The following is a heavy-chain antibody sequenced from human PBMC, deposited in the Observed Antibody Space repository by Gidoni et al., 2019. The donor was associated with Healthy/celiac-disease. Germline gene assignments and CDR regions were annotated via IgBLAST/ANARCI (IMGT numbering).Heavy chain of an antibody. D-gene: IGHD2-2*01. Sequence: QVQLQQWGAGLLQPSETLSLTCAVYGGSFGGYYWSWIRQPPGKGREWIGEINHSGSTNCNPSLKSRVTISVDTSKNQLSLKLSSVTAADPAVYYCARGAVVPAAVFDYWGQGTLVTVSS. CDR2: INHSGST. CDR3: ARGAVVPAAVFDY. J-gene: IGHJ4*02. CDR1: GGSFGGYY. V-gene: IGHV4-34*01.